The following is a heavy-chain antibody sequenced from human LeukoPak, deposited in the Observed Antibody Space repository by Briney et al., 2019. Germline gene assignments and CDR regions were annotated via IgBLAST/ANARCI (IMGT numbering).Heavy chain of an antibody. Sequence: GGFLRLSCAASGFTVSNAWMSWGRQAPGKGLEWVGRIRSKTDGETTDYAAPVKGRFTISRDDSKNTLYLQMNSLKSEDTAVYYCTTVYSDSGGFYFNYCDYWGQGTVVTVST. CDR2: IRSKTDGETT. CDR3: TTVYSDSGGFYFNYCDY. D-gene: IGHD3-22*01. J-gene: IGHJ4*02. V-gene: IGHV3-15*01. CDR1: GFTVSNAW.